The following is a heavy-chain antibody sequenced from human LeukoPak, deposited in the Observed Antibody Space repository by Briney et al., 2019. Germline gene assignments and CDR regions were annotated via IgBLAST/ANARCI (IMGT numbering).Heavy chain of an antibody. Sequence: ALVKVSCKASGYTFTGYYMHWVRQAPGQGLEWMGWINPNSGGTNYAQKFQGRVTMTRDTSISTAYMEVSRLRSDDTAVYHCARDVVVAAPGYYMDVWGKGTTVTVSS. D-gene: IGHD2-15*01. CDR2: INPNSGGT. V-gene: IGHV1-2*02. CDR1: GYTFTGYY. CDR3: ARDVVVAAPGYYMDV. J-gene: IGHJ6*03.